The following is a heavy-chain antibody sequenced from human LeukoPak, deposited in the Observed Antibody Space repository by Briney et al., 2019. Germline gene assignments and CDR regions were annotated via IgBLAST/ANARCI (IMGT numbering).Heavy chain of an antibody. CDR1: GFTFSSYG. D-gene: IGHD2-15*01. CDR3: AKDHIVVVVAATPDY. V-gene: IGHV3-30*18. Sequence: GRSLRLSCAASGFTFSSYGMHWVRQAPGKGLEWVAVISYDGSNKYYADSVKGRFTISRDNSKNTLYLQMNSLRAEDTAVYYCAKDHIVVVVAATPDYWGQGTQVTVSS. CDR2: ISYDGSNK. J-gene: IGHJ4*02.